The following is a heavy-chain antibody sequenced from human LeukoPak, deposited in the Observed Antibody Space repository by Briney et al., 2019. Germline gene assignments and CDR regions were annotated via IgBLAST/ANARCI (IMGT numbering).Heavy chain of an antibody. J-gene: IGHJ4*02. CDR1: GFTFTSSA. CDR3: AAGAAAYLYSSSSPTHFDY. V-gene: IGHV1-58*01. D-gene: IGHD6-6*01. Sequence: GASVKVSCKASGFTFTSSAVQWVRQARGQRLEWIGWIVVGSGNTNYAQKFQERVTITRDMSTSTAYMELSSLRSEDTAVYYCAAGAAAYLYSSSSPTHFDYWGQGTLVTVSS. CDR2: IVVGSGNT.